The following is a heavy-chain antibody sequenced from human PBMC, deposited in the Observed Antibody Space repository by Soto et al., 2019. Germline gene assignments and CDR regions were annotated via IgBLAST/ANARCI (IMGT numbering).Heavy chain of an antibody. J-gene: IGHJ6*02. D-gene: IGHD3-22*01. CDR3: ARVVDYYEPCCYYGMDF. CDR1: GFTFSSYS. V-gene: IGHV3-21*01. Sequence: EVQLVESGGGLVKPGGSLRLSCAASGFTFSSYSMNWVRQAPGKGLEWVSSISSSSSYIYYADSVKGRFTISRDNVKNSLYLQMNSVRADDTAVYYCARVVDYYEPCCYYGMDFWGQGTTVTVSS. CDR2: ISSSSSYI.